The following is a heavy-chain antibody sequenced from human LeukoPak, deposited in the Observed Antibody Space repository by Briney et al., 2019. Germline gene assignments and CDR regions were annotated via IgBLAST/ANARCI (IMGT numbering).Heavy chain of an antibody. J-gene: IGHJ4*02. CDR2: ISDSGAGT. V-gene: IGHV3-23*01. CDR1: GFTFRSFA. Sequence: GGSLRLSCAASGFTFRSFAMSWVRQAPGKGLEWISSISDSGAGTYYVDSVKGRFTISRDNSKNSLHLLMNSLRAEDTAMYYCSKRGSSGWHDYWGQGLLVTVSS. D-gene: IGHD6-19*01. CDR3: SKRGSSGWHDY.